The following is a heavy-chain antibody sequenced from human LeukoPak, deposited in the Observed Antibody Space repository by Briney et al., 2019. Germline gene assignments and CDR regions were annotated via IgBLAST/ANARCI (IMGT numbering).Heavy chain of an antibody. D-gene: IGHD3-3*01. J-gene: IGHJ4*02. CDR1: GYTFTSYD. CDR3: ARAYDDFWSGCLDY. CDR2: MNPNSGNT. V-gene: IGHV1-8*03. Sequence: ASVKVSCKASGYTFTSYDINWVRQATGQGLEWMGWMNPNSGNTGYAQKFQGRVTITRNTSISTAYMELSGLRSEGTAVYYCARAYDDFWSGCLDYWGQGTLVTVSS.